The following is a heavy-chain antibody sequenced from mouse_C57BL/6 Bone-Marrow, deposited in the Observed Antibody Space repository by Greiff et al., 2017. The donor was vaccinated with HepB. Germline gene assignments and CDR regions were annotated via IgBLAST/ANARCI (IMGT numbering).Heavy chain of an antibody. Sequence: EVQLQQSGAELVRPGASVKLSCTASGFNIKDYYMHWVKQRPEQGLEWIGRIDPEDGDTEYAPKFQGKATMTADTSSNTAYLQLSSLTSEDTAVYYCTTRVLLQFLFDYWGQGTTLTVSS. CDR2: IDPEDGDT. J-gene: IGHJ2*01. D-gene: IGHD1-1*01. CDR1: GFNIKDYY. V-gene: IGHV14-1*01. CDR3: TTRVLLQFLFDY.